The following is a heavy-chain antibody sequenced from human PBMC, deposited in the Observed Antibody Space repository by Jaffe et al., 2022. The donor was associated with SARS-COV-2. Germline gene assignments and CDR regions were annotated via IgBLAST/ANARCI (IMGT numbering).Heavy chain of an antibody. D-gene: IGHD1-1*01. CDR2: INGNGGAT. CDR3: ARGRGQQLYFPFFDR. J-gene: IGHJ4*02. Sequence: EVQLVESGEGLVQPGGSLRLSCAASGFTFSTYAMHWVRQAPGRGLEYVSGINGNGGATYYADSVKGRFTISRDNSKNTLYLQMGSLRAEDMAMYYCARGRGQQLYFPFFDRWGQGTLVTVSS. CDR1: GFTFSTYA. V-gene: IGHV3-64*02.